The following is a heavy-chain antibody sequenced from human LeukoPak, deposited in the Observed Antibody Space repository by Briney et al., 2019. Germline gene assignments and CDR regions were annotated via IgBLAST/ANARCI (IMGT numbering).Heavy chain of an antibody. CDR1: GFTFSSYA. CDR2: ISGSGDST. D-gene: IGHD5-12*01. V-gene: IGHV3-23*01. Sequence: GGSLRLSCEASGFTFSSYAMSWVRQAPGKGLEWVSVISGSGDSTYYADPVEGRCTSSRNNSKDALYLQMNSLRAEDTAVYYCARVGYSGYDYDYWGQGTLVTVSS. J-gene: IGHJ4*02. CDR3: ARVGYSGYDYDY.